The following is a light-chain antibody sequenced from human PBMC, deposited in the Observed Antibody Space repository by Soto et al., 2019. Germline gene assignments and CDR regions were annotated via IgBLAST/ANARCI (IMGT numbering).Light chain of an antibody. V-gene: IGLV1-44*01. CDR2: GDY. J-gene: IGLJ2*01. CDR3: ATWDDSWNSLV. CDR1: GHNIGSYP. Sequence: QSVLSQPPSTSATPGQRATISCSGGGHNIGSYPVNWYQQLPGTAPKLLIYGDYQRPSGVPDRFSGSRSGTSASLAISGLQSGDEAAYFCATWDDSWNSLVFCGGTKVTVL.